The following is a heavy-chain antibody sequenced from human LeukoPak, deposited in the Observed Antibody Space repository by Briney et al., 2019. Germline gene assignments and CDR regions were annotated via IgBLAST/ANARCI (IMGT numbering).Heavy chain of an antibody. Sequence: SETLSLTCTVSGGSISNYYWSWLRQPPGKGLEWIGYIYYSGTTNYNPSLKSRVTISVDTSKNQFSLKLNSVTAADTAVYYCARGVYIAAAQYGYWGQGTLVTVSS. CDR2: IYYSGTT. J-gene: IGHJ4*02. V-gene: IGHV4-59*01. CDR1: GGSISNYY. CDR3: ARGVYIAAAQYGY. D-gene: IGHD6-13*01.